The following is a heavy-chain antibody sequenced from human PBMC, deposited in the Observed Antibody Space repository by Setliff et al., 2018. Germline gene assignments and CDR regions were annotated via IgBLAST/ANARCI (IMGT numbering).Heavy chain of an antibody. CDR2: ITYDGSNK. V-gene: IGHV3-30*01. D-gene: IGHD6-13*01. J-gene: IGHJ6*03. CDR1: GFSFSSYA. CDR3: ARSRYTSRWYEMSAMDV. Sequence: GGSLRLSCAASGFSFSSYAVHWVRQAPGKGLEWVAVITYDGSNKFYADSVRGRFTISRDISKNTLYVQMNSLRPEDTAVYYCARSRYTSRWYEMSAMDVWGKGTTVTVSS.